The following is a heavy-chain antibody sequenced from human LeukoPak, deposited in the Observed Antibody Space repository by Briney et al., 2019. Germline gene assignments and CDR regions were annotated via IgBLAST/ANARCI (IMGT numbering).Heavy chain of an antibody. CDR3: AKDVFHWAFDI. CDR1: GFTFSSYW. V-gene: IGHV3-23*01. J-gene: IGHJ3*02. D-gene: IGHD1-1*01. Sequence: GGSLRLSCAASGFTFSSYWMSWVRQAPGKGLEWVSAIGGGGSDTRYTDSVMGRFTLSRDISRNILYLQMNSLRAEDTAIYFCAKDVFHWAFDIWGQGTMVTVSA. CDR2: IGGGGSDT.